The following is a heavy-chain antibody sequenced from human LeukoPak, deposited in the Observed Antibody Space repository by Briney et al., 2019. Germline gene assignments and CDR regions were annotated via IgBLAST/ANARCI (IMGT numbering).Heavy chain of an antibody. D-gene: IGHD6-19*01. CDR1: GGSLSTYY. J-gene: IGHJ6*02. CDR3: SREQYTSGGSGWFGMDV. Sequence: SETLSLTCSVSGGSLSTYYWTCTRQPPGKGLEWIGFIHQSGSTEYNPSLKSRVTMSLDTSRNQFSLKMSTVTAADTAVYYCSREQYTSGGSGWFGMDVWGQGTTVTVSS. V-gene: IGHV4-59*12. CDR2: IHQSGST.